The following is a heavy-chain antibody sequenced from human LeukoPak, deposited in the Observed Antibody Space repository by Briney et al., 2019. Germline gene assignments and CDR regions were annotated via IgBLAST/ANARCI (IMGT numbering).Heavy chain of an antibody. CDR2: ISYSGST. D-gene: IGHD3-10*01. Sequence: NPSETLSLTCTVSGASISSYYWNWIRQPPGKGLEWIGYISYSGSTNYNPSLKSRVTISADTSKNQVSLTLSSVTAADTAVYYCARHPELYFFDYWGQGTLVTVSS. CDR1: GASISSYY. J-gene: IGHJ4*02. V-gene: IGHV4-59*08. CDR3: ARHPELYFFDY.